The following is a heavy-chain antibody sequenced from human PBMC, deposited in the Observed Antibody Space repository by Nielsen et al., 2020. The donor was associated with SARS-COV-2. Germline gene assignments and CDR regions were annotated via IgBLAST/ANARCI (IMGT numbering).Heavy chain of an antibody. J-gene: IGHJ4*02. CDR1: GFTFDDYA. D-gene: IGHD3-10*01. CDR2: ISWNSGSI. V-gene: IGHV3-9*01. CDR3: AKDTSDGYYGSGSYYNPPGFDY. Sequence: SLKISCAASGFTFDDYAMHWVRQAPGKGLEWVSGISWNSGSIGYADSVKGRFTISSDNAKNSLYLQMNSLRAEDTALYYCAKDTSDGYYGSGSYYNPPGFDYWGQGTLVTVSS.